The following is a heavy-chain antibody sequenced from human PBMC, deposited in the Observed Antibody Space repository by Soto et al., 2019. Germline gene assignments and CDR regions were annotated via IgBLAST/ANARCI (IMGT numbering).Heavy chain of an antibody. CDR1: GFTFSSYG. CDR2: IWYDGSNK. V-gene: IGHV3-33*01. J-gene: IGHJ6*02. CDR3: ERAKLGYCSGGSCYDPTTRHYYYYGMDV. D-gene: IGHD2-15*01. Sequence: GVSLRLSCAASGFTFSSYGMHWVRQAPGKGLEWVAVIWYDGSNKYYADSVKGRFTISRDNSKNTLYLQMNSLRAEDTAVYYCERAKLGYCSGGSCYDPTTRHYYYYGMDVWGQGTTVTVSS.